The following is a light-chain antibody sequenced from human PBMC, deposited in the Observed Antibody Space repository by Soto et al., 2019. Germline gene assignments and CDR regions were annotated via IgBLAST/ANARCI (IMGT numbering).Light chain of an antibody. J-gene: IGLJ1*01. CDR1: SSDVGSYNR. V-gene: IGLV2-18*02. CDR2: EVS. CDR3: SSYTSSSTYV. Sequence: QSALTQPHSVSGSPGQSVTISCTGTSSDVGSYNRVSWYQQSPGTAPKLMIYEVSNRPSGVPDRFSGSKSGNTASLTISGLQAEDEADYYCSSYTSSSTYVFGTGTKVTVL.